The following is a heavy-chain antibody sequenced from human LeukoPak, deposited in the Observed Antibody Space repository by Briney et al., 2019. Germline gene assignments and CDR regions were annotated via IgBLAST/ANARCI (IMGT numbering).Heavy chain of an antibody. Sequence: GGSLRLSCSASGFIFSSYGMQWVRRAPGKGLEYVSAVTTDGSSTYYADSVKGRFTISRDNSKNTLYLQMSSLRAEDTAVYYCVKGGGSSDYWGQGTLVTVSS. V-gene: IGHV3-64D*06. CDR1: GFIFSSYG. J-gene: IGHJ4*02. CDR2: VTTDGSST. CDR3: VKGGGSSDY. D-gene: IGHD5-12*01.